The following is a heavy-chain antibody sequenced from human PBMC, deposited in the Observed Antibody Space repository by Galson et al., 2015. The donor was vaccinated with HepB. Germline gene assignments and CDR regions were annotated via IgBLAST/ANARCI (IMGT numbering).Heavy chain of an antibody. CDR2: IRYDGSNK. CDR3: AKDGYDWDYYYGMDV. Sequence: SLRLSCAASGFTFSSYGMHWVRQAPGKGLEWVAFIRYDGSNKYYADSVKGRFTISRDNSKNTLYLQMNSLRAEDTAVYYCAKDGYDWDYYYGMDVWGQGTTVTVSS. CDR1: GFTFSSYG. D-gene: IGHD5-12*01. V-gene: IGHV3-30*02. J-gene: IGHJ6*02.